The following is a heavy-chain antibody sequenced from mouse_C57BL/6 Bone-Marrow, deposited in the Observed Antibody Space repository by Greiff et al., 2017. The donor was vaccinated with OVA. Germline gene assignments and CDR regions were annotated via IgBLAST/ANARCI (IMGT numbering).Heavy chain of an antibody. Sequence: EVKLVESGTVLARPGASVKMSCKTSGYTFTSYWMHWVKQRPGQGLEWIGAIYPGNSDTSYNQKFKGKAKLTAVTSASTAYMELSSLTNEDSAVYYCLFYDYSAWFAYWGQGTLVTVSA. D-gene: IGHD2-4*01. CDR1: GYTFTSYW. V-gene: IGHV1-5*01. CDR2: IYPGNSDT. J-gene: IGHJ3*01. CDR3: LFYDYSAWFAY.